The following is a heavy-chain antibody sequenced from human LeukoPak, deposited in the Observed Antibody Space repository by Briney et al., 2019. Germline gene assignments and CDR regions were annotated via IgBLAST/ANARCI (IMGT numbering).Heavy chain of an antibody. V-gene: IGHV3-30*18. CDR2: ISYGGSNK. J-gene: IGHJ4*02. CDR1: GFTFSSYG. D-gene: IGHD6-13*01. Sequence: QPGRSLRLSCAASGFTFSSYGMHWVRKAPGKGLEWVALISYGGSNKYYADSVKGRFTISRDNSKNTLYLQMHSLRAEDTAVYYCAKESIAAAGAIDYWGQGTLVTVSS. CDR3: AKESIAAAGAIDY.